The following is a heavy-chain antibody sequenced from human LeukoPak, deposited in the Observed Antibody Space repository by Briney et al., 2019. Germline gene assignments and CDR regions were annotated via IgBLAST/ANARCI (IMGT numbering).Heavy chain of an antibody. V-gene: IGHV4-59*08. J-gene: IGHJ5*02. D-gene: IGHD3-10*01. Sequence: SETLSLTYTVSGGSISSYSWSWIRQPPGKGLEWIGYIYYSGSTYYNPSLKSRVTISVDTSKNQFSLKLNSVTAADTAVYYCARHYGPWGQGTLVTVSS. CDR3: ARHYGP. CDR2: IYYSGST. CDR1: GGSISSYS.